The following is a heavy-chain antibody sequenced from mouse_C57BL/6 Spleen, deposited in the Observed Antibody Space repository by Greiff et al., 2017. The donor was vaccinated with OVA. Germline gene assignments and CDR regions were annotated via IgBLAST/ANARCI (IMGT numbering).Heavy chain of an antibody. Sequence: DVHLVESGGGLVKPGGSLKLSCAASGFTFSGYGMHWVRQAPEKGLEWVAYISSGSSTIYYADTVKGRFTISRDNAKNTLFLQMTSLRSEDTAMYYCARDYFDYWGQGTTLTVSS. V-gene: IGHV5-17*01. CDR2: ISSGSSTI. CDR1: GFTFSGYG. J-gene: IGHJ2*01. CDR3: ARDYFDY.